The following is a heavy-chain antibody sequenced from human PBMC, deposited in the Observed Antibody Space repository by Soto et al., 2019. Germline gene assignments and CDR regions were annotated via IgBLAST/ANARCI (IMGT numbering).Heavy chain of an antibody. Sequence: QVQLVESGGGLVMPGGSLRLSCAASGFAFSDYYMSWIRQAPGKGLEWISYISRSSNDIKYADSVKGRFTISRDNAKNSLYLQMNSLRAEDTAVYYCARDKAEWNNYYYGMDFWGQGTTVTVSS. V-gene: IGHV3-11*05. CDR2: ISRSSNDI. CDR3: ARDKAEWNNYYYGMDF. D-gene: IGHD1-1*01. J-gene: IGHJ6*02. CDR1: GFAFSDYY.